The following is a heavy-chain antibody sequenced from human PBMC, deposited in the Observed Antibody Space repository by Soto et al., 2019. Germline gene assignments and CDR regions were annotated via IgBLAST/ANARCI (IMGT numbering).Heavy chain of an antibody. Sequence: RGDSLKISCKGSGYSFTSYWISWVRQMPGKGLEWMGRIDPSDSYTNYSPSFQGHVTISADKSISTAYLQWSSLKASDTAMYYCARHADYDILTGYSLVGAFDIWGQGTMVTVSS. V-gene: IGHV5-10-1*01. CDR2: IDPSDSYT. J-gene: IGHJ3*02. CDR1: GYSFTSYW. D-gene: IGHD3-9*01. CDR3: ARHADYDILTGYSLVGAFDI.